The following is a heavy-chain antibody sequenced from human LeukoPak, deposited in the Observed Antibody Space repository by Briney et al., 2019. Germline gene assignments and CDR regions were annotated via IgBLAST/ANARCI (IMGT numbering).Heavy chain of an antibody. Sequence: GASVKVSCKASGYTFTTYGISWVRQAPGQGLEWMGWISAYYGTTDYAQKLQGRVTTTTDTPTSTAYMELRSLRSDDTAVYFCVREGGSSGYYYFQYWGQGTLVTVSS. CDR1: GYTFTTYG. CDR3: VREGGSSGYYYFQY. CDR2: ISAYYGTT. V-gene: IGHV1-18*01. D-gene: IGHD3-22*01. J-gene: IGHJ1*01.